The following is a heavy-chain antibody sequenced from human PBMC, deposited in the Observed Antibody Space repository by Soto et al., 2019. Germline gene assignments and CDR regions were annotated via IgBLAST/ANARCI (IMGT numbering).Heavy chain of an antibody. CDR1: GASISSYF. D-gene: IGHD6-19*01. J-gene: IGHJ5*02. CDR2: ISTSGTT. V-gene: IGHV4-4*07. CDR3: AREAGPDRWFDP. Sequence: SETLSLTCTVSGASISSYFWTWIRQPAGKGLDWIGRISTSGTTNYNPSLKSRVTMSVDTSKNHFSLNLSSVTAADTAVYYCAREAGPDRWFDPWGQGTLVTVS.